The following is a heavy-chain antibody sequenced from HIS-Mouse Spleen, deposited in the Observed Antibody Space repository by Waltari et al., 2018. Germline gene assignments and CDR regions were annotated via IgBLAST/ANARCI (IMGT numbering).Heavy chain of an antibody. CDR1: GFTFSSYG. CDR3: AKDLLRGAFDI. D-gene: IGHD2-15*01. J-gene: IGHJ3*02. CDR2: ISYDGSNK. Sequence: QVQLVESGGGVVQPGRSLRLSCAASGFTFSSYGMHWVRQAPGKGLGVVAIISYDGSNKSYADSVKGRFTISRDNSKNTLYLQMNSLRAEDTAVYYCAKDLLRGAFDIWGQGTMVTVSS. V-gene: IGHV3-30*18.